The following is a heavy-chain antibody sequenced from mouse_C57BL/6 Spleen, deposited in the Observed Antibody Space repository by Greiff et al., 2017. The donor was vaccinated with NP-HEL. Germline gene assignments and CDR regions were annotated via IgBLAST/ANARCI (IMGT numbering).Heavy chain of an antibody. CDR2: INPNNGGT. Sequence: EVQRVESGPELVKPGASVKMSCKASGYTFTDYNMHWVKQSHGKSLEWIGYINPNNGGTSYNQKFKGKATLTVNKSSSTAYMELRSLTSEDSAVYYCASGGYDSAMDYWGQGTSVTVSS. J-gene: IGHJ4*01. CDR1: GYTFTDYN. CDR3: ASGGYDSAMDY. V-gene: IGHV1-22*01. D-gene: IGHD2-2*01.